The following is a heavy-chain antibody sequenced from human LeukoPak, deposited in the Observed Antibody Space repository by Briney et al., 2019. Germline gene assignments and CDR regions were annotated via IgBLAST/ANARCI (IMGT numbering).Heavy chain of an antibody. CDR2: IKQDGSER. CDR3: VRSTYYYNSSGRHYFDF. CDR1: GFTFSNAW. V-gene: IGHV3-7*01. Sequence: GGSLRLSCAASGFTFSNAWMGWVRQAPGKGLEWVANIKQDGSERFYMDSVKGRFTISRDNAQNSLSLQMSSLRAEDTAVYYCVRSTYYYNSSGRHYFDFWGQGTLVTVSS. J-gene: IGHJ4*02. D-gene: IGHD3-22*01.